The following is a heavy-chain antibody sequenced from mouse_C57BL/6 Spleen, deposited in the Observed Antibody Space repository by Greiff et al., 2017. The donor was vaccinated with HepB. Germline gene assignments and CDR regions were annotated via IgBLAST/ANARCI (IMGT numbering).Heavy chain of an antibody. Sequence: VQLQQSGPELVRPGASVKMSCKASGYTFTSYWMNWVKQRPGKGLEWIGRIYPGDGDTNYNEKFKGKATLTADKSSSTAYMQLRSLTSEDSAVYFGAGYGNYDYWGQGTTVTVSS. CDR3: AGYGNYDY. CDR2: IYPGDGDT. J-gene: IGHJ2*01. CDR1: GYTFTSYW. D-gene: IGHD2-1*01. V-gene: IGHV1-82*01.